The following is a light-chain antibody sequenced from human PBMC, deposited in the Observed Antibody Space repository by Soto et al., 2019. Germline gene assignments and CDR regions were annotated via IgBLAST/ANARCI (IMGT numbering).Light chain of an antibody. J-gene: IGLJ3*02. CDR1: RSDVGYDNY. Sequence: QSALTQPASVSGSPGQSITISCTGTRSDVGYDNYVSWFQQHPGKATKLMMYEVSRRHAGVSNRFSGSKSANTASLTISGLQAEDEADYYCTSHTASRTWVFGGGTTLTVL. CDR2: EVS. CDR3: TSHTASRTWV. V-gene: IGLV2-14*01.